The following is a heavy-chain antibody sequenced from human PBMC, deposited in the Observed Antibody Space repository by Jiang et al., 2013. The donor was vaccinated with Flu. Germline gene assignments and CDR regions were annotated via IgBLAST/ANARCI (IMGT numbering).Heavy chain of an antibody. V-gene: IGHV3-30*01. D-gene: IGHD3-16*01. J-gene: IGHJ4*02. CDR2: ISSDGNNK. Sequence: VESGGDVVQPGTSLRLSCAASGFTFKTYAFHWVRQAPGKGLEWVAVISSDGNNKFYADSVKGRFALSRDDSSNTLYLQMNSLRVEDSGIYYCARGPEAFWAYWGQGTLV. CDR3: ARGPEAFWAY. CDR1: GFTFKTYA.